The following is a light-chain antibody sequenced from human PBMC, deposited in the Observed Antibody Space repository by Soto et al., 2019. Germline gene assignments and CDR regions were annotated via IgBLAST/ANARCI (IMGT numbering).Light chain of an antibody. CDR2: AAS. V-gene: IGKV1-9*01. CDR3: QQYYSYPPIT. Sequence: IQLTQSPYSLSASVGDRVTITCRASQGISSYLAWYQQKPGKAPKLLIYAASTLQSGVPSRFSGSGSGTDFTLTISCLQSEDFATYYCQQYYSYPPITFGQGTDWRL. CDR1: QGISSY. J-gene: IGKJ5*01.